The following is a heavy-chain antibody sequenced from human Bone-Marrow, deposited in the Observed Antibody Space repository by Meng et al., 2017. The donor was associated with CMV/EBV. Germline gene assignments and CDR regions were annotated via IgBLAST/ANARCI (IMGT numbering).Heavy chain of an antibody. J-gene: IGHJ6*02. CDR1: GFTVSSNE. CDR3: ARDLAARRTKGMDV. CDR2: ISGGST. V-gene: IGHV3-38-3*01. D-gene: IGHD6-6*01. Sequence: GESLKISCAASGFTVSSNEMSWVRQAPGKGLEWVSSISGGSTYYADSRKGRFTISRDNSKNSLYLQMNSLRAEDTAVYYCARDLAARRTKGMDVWGQGTTVTVSS.